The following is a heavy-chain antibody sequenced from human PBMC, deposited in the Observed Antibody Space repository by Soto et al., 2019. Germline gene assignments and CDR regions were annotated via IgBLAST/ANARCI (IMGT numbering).Heavy chain of an antibody. Sequence: GGSLRLSCAASGFTFSSYAMSWVRQAPGKGLEWVSAISGSGGSTYYADSVKGRFTISRDNSKNTLYLQMNSLRAEETAVYYCAKEYDFYGSGSSDLDYWGQGTLVTVSS. CDR1: GFTFSSYA. D-gene: IGHD3-10*01. CDR3: AKEYDFYGSGSSDLDY. J-gene: IGHJ4*02. V-gene: IGHV3-23*01. CDR2: ISGSGGST.